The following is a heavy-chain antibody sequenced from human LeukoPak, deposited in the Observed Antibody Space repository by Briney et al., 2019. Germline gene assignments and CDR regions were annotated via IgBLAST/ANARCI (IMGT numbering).Heavy chain of an antibody. J-gene: IGHJ6*03. Sequence: SETLSLTCNVSGVSISSSSYYWGWIRQPPGKGLEWIGSIYSSGSTYYNSSLKSRVTISIDTSKNQVSLKMSSVTAADTAVYYCARDRFSYYYYMDVWGKGTTVTVSS. V-gene: IGHV4-39*02. CDR1: GVSISSSSYY. CDR3: ARDRFSYYYYMDV. CDR2: IYSSGST.